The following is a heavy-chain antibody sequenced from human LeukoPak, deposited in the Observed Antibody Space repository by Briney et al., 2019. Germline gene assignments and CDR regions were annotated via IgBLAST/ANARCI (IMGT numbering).Heavy chain of an antibody. CDR3: ARVSSRSIAAAGTLYYYYYMDV. CDR1: GYSISSGYY. V-gene: IGHV4-38-2*02. Sequence: SETLSLTCTVSGYSISSGYYWGWIRQPPGKGLEWIGSIYHSGSTYYNPSLKSRVTISVDTSKNQFSLKLSSVTAADTAVYYCARVSSRSIAAAGTLYYYYYMDVWGKGTTVTVSS. CDR2: IYHSGST. J-gene: IGHJ6*03. D-gene: IGHD6-13*01.